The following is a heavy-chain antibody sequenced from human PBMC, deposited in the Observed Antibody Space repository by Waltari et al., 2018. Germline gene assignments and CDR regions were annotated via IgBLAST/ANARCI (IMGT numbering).Heavy chain of an antibody. CDR2: VDPADDKT. J-gene: IGHJ4*02. D-gene: IGHD3-16*01. CDR3: ARTTTFKSLDY. Sequence: EVQLVQSGAEVKKPGATVKISCKASGYTFTDSYMHWVQQAPGKGLEWMGRVDPADDKTIYAEKFQGRVTINADTSTDTVYMELSSLRSEDTAVYYCARTTTFKSLDYWGQGTLVTVSS. CDR1: GYTFTDSY. V-gene: IGHV1-69-2*01.